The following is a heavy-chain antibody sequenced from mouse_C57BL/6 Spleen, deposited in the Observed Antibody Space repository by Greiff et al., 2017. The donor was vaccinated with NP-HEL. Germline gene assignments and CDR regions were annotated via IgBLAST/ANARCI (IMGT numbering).Heavy chain of an antibody. J-gene: IGHJ2*01. CDR3: ARMDSNYDY. Sequence: EVQLQESGPELVKPGASVKISCKASGYSFTGYYMNWVKQSPEKSLEWIGEINPSTGGTTYNQKFKAKATLTVDKSSSTAYMQLKSLTSEDSAVYYCARMDSNYDYWGQGTTLTVSS. V-gene: IGHV1-42*01. CDR1: GYSFTGYY. CDR2: INPSTGGT. D-gene: IGHD2-5*01.